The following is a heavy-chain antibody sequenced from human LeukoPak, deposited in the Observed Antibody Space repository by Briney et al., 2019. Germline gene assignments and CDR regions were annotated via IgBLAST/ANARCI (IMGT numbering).Heavy chain of an antibody. CDR1: GGSIDITNY. J-gene: IGHJ4*02. D-gene: IGHD2/OR15-2a*01. V-gene: IGHV4-4*03. CDR2: ISHSGTT. CDR3: TRENRPFCPFAY. Sequence: PGTLSLTCGVSGGSIDITNYWGWVRQAPGKGLEWIGEISHSGTTNYNPSLRSRVTMFLDRANNQFSLSLTSVTAADSAVYYCTRENRPFCPFAYWGQGVLVTVSS.